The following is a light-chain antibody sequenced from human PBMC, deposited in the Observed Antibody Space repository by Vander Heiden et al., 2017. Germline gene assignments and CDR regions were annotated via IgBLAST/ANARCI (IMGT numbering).Light chain of an antibody. J-gene: IGLJ1*01. CDR1: SSDVGAYDY. CDR3: CSFAGGDTFV. CDR2: DVN. Sequence: QSALPQPPSVSGSPGQSATISCTGTSSDVGAYDYVSWYQQHPGKAPKLIIYDVNQWPSGVPGHLSGSKSGNTASLTISRLQAEDEADYYCCSFAGGDTFVFGTGTKVSVL. V-gene: IGLV2-11*01.